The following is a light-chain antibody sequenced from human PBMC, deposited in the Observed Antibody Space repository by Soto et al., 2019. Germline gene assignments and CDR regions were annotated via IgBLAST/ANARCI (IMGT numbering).Light chain of an antibody. CDR3: QQYGRSPWT. CDR1: QSVSSSY. J-gene: IGKJ1*01. CDR2: GAS. Sequence: EIVLTQSPGTLSLSPGDRATLSCRASQSVSSSYLAWYQQKPGQAPGLLIYGASSRATGIPDRFSGSGSGTDFTLTISRLEPEDFAVYYFQQYGRSPWTFGQWTKVEVK. V-gene: IGKV3-20*01.